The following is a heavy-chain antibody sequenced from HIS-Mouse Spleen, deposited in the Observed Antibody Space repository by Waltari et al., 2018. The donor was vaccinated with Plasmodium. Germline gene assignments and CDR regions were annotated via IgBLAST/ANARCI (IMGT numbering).Heavy chain of an antibody. CDR2: ISYDGSNK. J-gene: IGHJ4*02. CDR1: GLTFSSYG. D-gene: IGHD3-16*01. V-gene: IGHV3-30*18. CDR3: AKAQGVINFDY. Sequence: QVQLVESGGGVVQPGRSLNLSCAASGLTFSSYGMHWVRQAPGKGLEWVAVISYDGSNKYYADSVKGRFTISRDNSKNTLYLQMNSLRAEDTAVYYCAKAQGVINFDYWGQGTLVTVSS.